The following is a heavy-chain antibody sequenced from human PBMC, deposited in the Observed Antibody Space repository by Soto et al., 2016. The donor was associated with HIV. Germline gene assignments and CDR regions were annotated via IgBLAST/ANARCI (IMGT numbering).Heavy chain of an antibody. CDR2: INPSDGST. D-gene: IGHD6-13*01. CDR3: ARVQGYSSSWSLYYYYYMDV. CDR1: GYTFTTYY. Sequence: QVQLVQSGAEVKKPGASVKVSCKASGYTFTTYYMHWVRQAPGQGLEWMGIINPSDGSTSYAQKFQGRVTMTRDTSTSTVYMELSSLRSEDTAVYYCARVQGYSSSWSLYYYYYMDVWGKGTTVTVS. V-gene: IGHV1-46*01. J-gene: IGHJ6*03.